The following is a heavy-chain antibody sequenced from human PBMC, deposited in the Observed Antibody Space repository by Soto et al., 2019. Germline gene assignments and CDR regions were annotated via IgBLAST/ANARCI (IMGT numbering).Heavy chain of an antibody. J-gene: IGHJ5*02. Sequence: QLVQSGAEVRKPGSSLKVSCKASGGNFNSFSVSWVRQAPGQGLEWMGNIIPVFGIPTYAQSFQGRVTISADISTNTVSLPLSSLTFEDTAVYYCATEWANSSGYPRDLWCHGTRVAVSS. CDR3: ATEWANSSGYPRDL. V-gene: IGHV1-69*04. CDR1: GGNFNSFS. CDR2: IIPVFGIP. D-gene: IGHD3-22*01.